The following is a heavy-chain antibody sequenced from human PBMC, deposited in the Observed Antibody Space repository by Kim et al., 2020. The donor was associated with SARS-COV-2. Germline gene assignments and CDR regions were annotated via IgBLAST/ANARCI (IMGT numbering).Heavy chain of an antibody. CDR3: AKGNTGSLDY. Sequence: NKYYADSVEGRVTISRDNSKNTLYLQMNSLRAEDSAVYYCAKGNTGSLDYWGQGTLVTVSS. CDR2: NK. D-gene: IGHD1-1*01. J-gene: IGHJ4*02. V-gene: IGHV3-33*06.